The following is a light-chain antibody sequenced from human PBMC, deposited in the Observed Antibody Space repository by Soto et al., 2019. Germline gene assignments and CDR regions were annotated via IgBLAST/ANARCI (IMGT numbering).Light chain of an antibody. J-gene: IGLJ2*01. V-gene: IGLV1-47*01. CDR1: SSNIGSNY. CDR3: AAWDDSLSGVL. Sequence: QSVLTQPPSASGTPGQRVTFSCSGSSSNIGSNYVYWYQHLPGTAPKLLIYRNNQRPSGVPDRFSGSKSGTSASLAISGLRYEDEADYYCAAWDDSLSGVLFGGGTKLTVL. CDR2: RNN.